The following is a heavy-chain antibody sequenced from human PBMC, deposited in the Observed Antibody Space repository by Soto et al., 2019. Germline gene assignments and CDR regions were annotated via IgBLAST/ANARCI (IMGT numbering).Heavy chain of an antibody. CDR2: ISGSGGNT. V-gene: IGHV3-23*01. Sequence: EVQLLESGGDLVQPGGSLRLSCAASGFTFSSYAMNWVRQAPGKGLEWVSAISGSGGNTFYADSVKGRFTISRDTSKNTLLLQMHSLGAEDTAIYYCAMLNSGSYSYHGMDVWGQGTTVTVSS. CDR3: AMLNSGSYSYHGMDV. J-gene: IGHJ6*02. D-gene: IGHD1-26*01. CDR1: GFTFSSYA.